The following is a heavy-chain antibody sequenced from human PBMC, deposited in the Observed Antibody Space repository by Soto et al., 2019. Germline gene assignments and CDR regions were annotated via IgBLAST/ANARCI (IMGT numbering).Heavy chain of an antibody. CDR2: ISAYNGNT. V-gene: IGHV1-18*01. D-gene: IGHD2-15*01. J-gene: IGHJ5*02. CDR3: ARERGEVVVKGWFDP. Sequence: ASVKVSCKASGGTFSSYAISWVRQAPGQGLEWMGGISAYNGNTNYAQKLQGRVTMTTDTSTSTAYMELRSLRSDDTAVYYCARERGEVVVKGWFDPWGQGTLVTVSS. CDR1: GGTFSSYA.